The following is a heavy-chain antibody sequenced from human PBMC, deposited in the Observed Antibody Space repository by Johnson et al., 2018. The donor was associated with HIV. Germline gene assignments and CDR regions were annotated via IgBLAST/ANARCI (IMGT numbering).Heavy chain of an antibody. Sequence: VQLVESGGGVVQPGGSLRLSCAASGFTFSSYGMHWVRQAPGKGMEWVAVISYDGSNKYYADSVKGRFTISRDNSKNTLYLQMNSLRAEDTAVYYCARARSGSADDAFDIWGQGTMVTVSS. D-gene: IGHD1-26*01. CDR3: ARARSGSADDAFDI. V-gene: IGHV3-30*19. CDR1: GFTFSSYG. J-gene: IGHJ3*02. CDR2: ISYDGSNK.